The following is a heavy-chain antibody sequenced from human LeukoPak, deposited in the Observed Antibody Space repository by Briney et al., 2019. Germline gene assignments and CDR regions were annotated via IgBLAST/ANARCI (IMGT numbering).Heavy chain of an antibody. D-gene: IGHD3-10*01. CDR3: ARSTSFGEFSAESIDY. CDR2: IKQDETEK. J-gene: IGHJ4*02. CDR1: GFTFSLHW. Sequence: GGSLRLSCAASGFTFSLHWMTWVRQAPGKGLEWVANIKQDETEKYYVGSVKGRFTISRDNAKNSLYLQMNSLRAEDTAVYYCARSTSFGEFSAESIDYWGQGTLVTVSS. V-gene: IGHV3-7*03.